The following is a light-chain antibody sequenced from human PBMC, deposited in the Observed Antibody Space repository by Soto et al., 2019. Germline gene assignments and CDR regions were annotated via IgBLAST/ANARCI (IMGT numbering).Light chain of an antibody. Sequence: EIVLTQSPGTLSLSPGERATLSCRASPSVSRSFLAWYQQRPGQAPRLLIYAASSRATGVPDRFSGSGSGADFTLTISRLEPEDSAVYYCQQVGSSPITFGQGTRLEIK. CDR1: PSVSRSF. V-gene: IGKV3-20*01. CDR2: AAS. CDR3: QQVGSSPIT. J-gene: IGKJ5*01.